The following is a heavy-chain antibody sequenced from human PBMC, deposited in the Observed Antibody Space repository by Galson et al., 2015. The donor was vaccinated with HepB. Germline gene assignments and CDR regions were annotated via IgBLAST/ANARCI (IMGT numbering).Heavy chain of an antibody. V-gene: IGHV1-69*10. CDR1: GGTFSSYA. J-gene: IGHJ2*01. Sequence: SVKVSCKASGGTFSSYAISWVRQAPGQGLEWMGGIIPILGIANYAQKFQGRVTITADKSTSTAYMELSSLRSEDTAVYYCARVWGDYGDYDWYFDLWGRGTLVTVSS. CDR2: IIPILGIA. D-gene: IGHD4-17*01. CDR3: ARVWGDYGDYDWYFDL.